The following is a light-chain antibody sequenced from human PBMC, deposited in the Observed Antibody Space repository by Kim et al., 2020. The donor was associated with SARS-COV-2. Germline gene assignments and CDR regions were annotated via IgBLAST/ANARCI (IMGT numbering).Light chain of an antibody. V-gene: IGKV3-11*01. CDR3: HHRSDWPLT. J-gene: IGKJ4*01. CDR1: QSVNTY. CDR2: DAS. Sequence: EIVLTQSPATLSLSPGERATLSCRASQSVNTYLAWYQQRPGQAPRLLIHDASNRATGIPVRFSGSGFGTDFTLTISSLEPEDFAVYYCHHRSDWPLTFGGGTKVDSK.